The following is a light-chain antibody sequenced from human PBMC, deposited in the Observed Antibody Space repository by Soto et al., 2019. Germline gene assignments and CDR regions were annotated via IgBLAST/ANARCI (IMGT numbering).Light chain of an antibody. CDR2: EVT. V-gene: IGLV2-14*01. CDR1: SSDLAGYNY. Sequence: QSALTQPASVSGSPGQSITIPCTGSSSDLAGYNYVSWYQQHPGKAPKVIIYEVTNRPSGVSNRFSGSKSGNTASLTISGLQAEDEADYYCSSYTITSTRIFGGGTQLTVL. CDR3: SSYTITSTRI. J-gene: IGLJ2*01.